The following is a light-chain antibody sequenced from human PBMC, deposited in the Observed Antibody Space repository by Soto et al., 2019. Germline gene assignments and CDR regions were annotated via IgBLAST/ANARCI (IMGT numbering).Light chain of an antibody. CDR3: SSYTNTDALA. J-gene: IGLJ3*02. CDR1: RGDVGGYNY. CDR2: DVS. V-gene: IGLV2-14*03. Sequence: QSVLTQPASVSGSPGQSITISCTGTRGDVGGYNYVSWYQQHPGKAPKLLIYDVSNRPSRVSNRFSGSKSGNTASLTISGLQADDEADYYCSSYTNTDALAFGGGNKVTVL.